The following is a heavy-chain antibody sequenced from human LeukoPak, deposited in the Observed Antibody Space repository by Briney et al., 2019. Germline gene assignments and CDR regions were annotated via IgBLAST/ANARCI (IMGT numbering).Heavy chain of an antibody. Sequence: GGSLRLSCAASGFTFSSYWMHWVRQVPGKGLVWVSRINSDGIITNYADSVKGRFTISRDNAKNTPYLQMNSLRVEDTAVYYCARVWLPGWGQGTLVTVSS. D-gene: IGHD5-12*01. V-gene: IGHV3-74*01. CDR2: INSDGIIT. J-gene: IGHJ4*02. CDR1: GFTFSSYW. CDR3: ARVWLPG.